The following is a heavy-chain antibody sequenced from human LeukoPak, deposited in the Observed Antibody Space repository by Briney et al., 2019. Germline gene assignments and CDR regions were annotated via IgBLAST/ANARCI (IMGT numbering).Heavy chain of an antibody. D-gene: IGHD3-10*01. Sequence: GGSLRLSCAASGFTFTNYNFYWVRQAPGRGLEWVSSISSTSSYIYYADSMKGRFTISRDNAKNSLYLQMNSLRAEDRAVYYCARALWSGPVYYGMDVWGQGTTVTVSS. CDR1: GFTFTNYN. CDR3: ARALWSGPVYYGMDV. V-gene: IGHV3-21*06. J-gene: IGHJ6*02. CDR2: ISSTSSYI.